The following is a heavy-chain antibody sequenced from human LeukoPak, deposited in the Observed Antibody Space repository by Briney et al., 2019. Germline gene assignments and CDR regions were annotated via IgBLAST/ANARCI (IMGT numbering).Heavy chain of an antibody. J-gene: IGHJ3*02. CDR1: GFTFSDYY. Sequence: PGGSLRLSCAASGFTFSDYYINWVRQAPGKGLEWVSYISSSSSTIYYADSVKGRYTISRDNAKNSLYLQMNSLRAEDTAVYYCARDSVSGWYEDGDDAFDIWGQGTMVTVSS. CDR3: ARDSVSGWYEDGDDAFDI. V-gene: IGHV3-48*01. CDR2: ISSSSSTI. D-gene: IGHD6-19*01.